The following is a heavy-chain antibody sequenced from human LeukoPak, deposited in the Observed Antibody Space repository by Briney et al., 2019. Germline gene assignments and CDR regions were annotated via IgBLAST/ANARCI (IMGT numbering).Heavy chain of an antibody. Sequence: GGSLRLSCAASGFTFSSYSMNWVRQAPGKGLEWVSYISSSSSTIYYADSVKGRFTISRDNAKNSLYLQMNSLRAEDTAVYYCARISSNIVVVTATDAFDIWGQRTMVTVSS. CDR3: ARISSNIVVVTATDAFDI. D-gene: IGHD2-21*02. J-gene: IGHJ3*02. CDR1: GFTFSSYS. V-gene: IGHV3-48*04. CDR2: ISSSSSTI.